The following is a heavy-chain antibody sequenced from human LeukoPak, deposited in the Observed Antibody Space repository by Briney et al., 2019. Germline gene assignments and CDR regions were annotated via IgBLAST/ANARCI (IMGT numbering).Heavy chain of an antibody. J-gene: IGHJ4*02. CDR2: IYTSGST. CDR3: ARDSTGGGFWSGYYIGYFDY. V-gene: IGHV4-4*07. Sequence: PSETLSLTCAVYGGSFSGYYWSWIRQPAGKGLEWIGRIYTSGSTNYNPSLKSRVTMSVDTSKNQFSLKLSSVTAADTAVYYCARDSTGGGFWSGYYIGYFDYWGQGTLVTVSS. CDR1: GGSFSGYY. D-gene: IGHD3-3*01.